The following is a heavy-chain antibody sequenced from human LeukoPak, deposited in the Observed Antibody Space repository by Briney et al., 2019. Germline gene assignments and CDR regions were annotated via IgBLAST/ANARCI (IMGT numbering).Heavy chain of an antibody. CDR2: IKQDGSER. Sequence: GGSLRLSWAASGFTFSSYWMSWVRQAAGKGLEWEANIKQDGSERYYVDSVKGRFTISRDNAKNSLYLQMNSLRAEDTAVYHCARDRPQTKRKSGATTSYYYYYYMDVWGKGTTVTISS. CDR3: ARDRPQTKRKSGATTSYYYYYYMDV. D-gene: IGHD1-26*01. CDR1: GFTFSSYW. V-gene: IGHV3-7*01. J-gene: IGHJ6*03.